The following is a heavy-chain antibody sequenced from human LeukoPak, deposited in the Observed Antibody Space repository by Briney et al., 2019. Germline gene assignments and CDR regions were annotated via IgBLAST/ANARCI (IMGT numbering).Heavy chain of an antibody. D-gene: IGHD6-6*01. J-gene: IGHJ4*02. Sequence: GGSPRLSCAASGFTFSSYGMHWVRQAPDKGLEWVAVISYDGSNKYYADSVKGRFTISRDNSKNTLYLQMNSLRAEDTAVYYCAKKSRSSSLLAYWGQGTLVTVSS. CDR3: AKKSRSSSLLAY. CDR1: GFTFSSYG. CDR2: ISYDGSNK. V-gene: IGHV3-30*18.